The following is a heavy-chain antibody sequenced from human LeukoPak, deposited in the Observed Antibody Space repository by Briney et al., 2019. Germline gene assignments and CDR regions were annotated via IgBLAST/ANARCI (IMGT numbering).Heavy chain of an antibody. CDR1: GYTFTSYA. V-gene: IGHV1-69*13. CDR3: ARDLPGGNSLRTANWFDP. CDR2: IIPIFGTA. D-gene: IGHD4-23*01. Sequence: GASVKVSCKASGYTFTSYAISWVRQAPGQGLEWMGGIIPIFGTANYAQKFQGRVTITADESTSTAYMELSSLRSEDTAVYYCARDLPGGNSLRTANWFDPWGQGTLVTVSS. J-gene: IGHJ5*02.